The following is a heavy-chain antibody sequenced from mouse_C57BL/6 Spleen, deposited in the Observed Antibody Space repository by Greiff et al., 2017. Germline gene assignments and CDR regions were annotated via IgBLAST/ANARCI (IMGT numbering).Heavy chain of an antibody. V-gene: IGHV2-2*01. Sequence: QVHVKQSGPGLVQPSQSLSITCTVSGFSLTSYGVHWVRQSPGKGLEWLGVIWSGGSTDYNAAFISRLSISKDNSKSQVFFKMNSLQADDTAIYYCARNDGDYSNLYYAMDYWGQGTSVTVSS. CDR2: IWSGGST. CDR1: GFSLTSYG. CDR3: ARNDGDYSNLYYAMDY. D-gene: IGHD2-5*01. J-gene: IGHJ4*01.